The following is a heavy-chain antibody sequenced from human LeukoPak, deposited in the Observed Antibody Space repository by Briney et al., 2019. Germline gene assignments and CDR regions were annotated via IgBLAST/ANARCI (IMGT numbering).Heavy chain of an antibody. D-gene: IGHD1-1*01. Sequence: SETLSLTCTVSGGSISSSSYYWGWIRQPPGKGLEWIGSIYYSGSTYYNPSLKSRVTISVDTSKNQFSLKLSSVTAADTAVYYCARRGGWDSTFDYWGQGTLVTVSS. V-gene: IGHV4-39*01. CDR1: GGSISSSSYY. J-gene: IGHJ4*02. CDR2: IYYSGST. CDR3: ARRGGWDSTFDY.